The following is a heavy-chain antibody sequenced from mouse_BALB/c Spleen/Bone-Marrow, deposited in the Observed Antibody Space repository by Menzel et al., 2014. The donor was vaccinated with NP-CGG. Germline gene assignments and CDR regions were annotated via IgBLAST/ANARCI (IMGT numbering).Heavy chain of an antibody. CDR1: GFNIKDTY. CDR3: ANYDYGWYFDV. J-gene: IGHJ1*01. V-gene: IGHV14-3*02. D-gene: IGHD2-4*01. Sequence: VQLKQSGAELVKPGASVKLSCTASGFNIKDTYMHWVKQRPEQGLGWIGRIDPANGNTKYDPKFQGKATITADTSSNTAYLQLSSLTSEDTAVYYCANYDYGWYFDVWGAGTTVTVSS. CDR2: IDPANGNT.